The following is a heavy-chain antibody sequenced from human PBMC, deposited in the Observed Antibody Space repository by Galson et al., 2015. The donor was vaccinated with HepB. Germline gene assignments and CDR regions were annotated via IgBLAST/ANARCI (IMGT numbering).Heavy chain of an antibody. CDR3: ARDLEVATANPIDY. CDR2: ISSSSSTI. CDR1: GFTVSRSY. V-gene: IGHV3-48*02. Sequence: SLRLSCAASGFTVSRSYWNWVRQAPGKGLEWVSYISSSSSTIYYADSVKGRFTISRDNAKNSLYLQMNSLRDEDTAVYYCARDLEVATANPIDYWGQGTLVTVSS. D-gene: IGHD6-25*01. J-gene: IGHJ4*02.